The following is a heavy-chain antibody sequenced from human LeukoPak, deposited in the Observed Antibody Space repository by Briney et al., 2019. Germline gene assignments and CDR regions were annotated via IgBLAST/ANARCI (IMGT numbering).Heavy chain of an antibody. CDR3: ATGRPYDYVWDNYLHDAFEI. D-gene: IGHD3-16*01. Sequence: SQTLSLTCAVSGVSIDNDDYYWTWIRQSPGKDLEWIGCIRYNDYTYYTPSLKSRVTMSLDMSNNQISLMMTSVTAADTAVYYCATGRPYDYVWDNYLHDAFEIWGQGTMVTVSS. J-gene: IGHJ3*02. CDR2: IRYNDYT. CDR1: GVSIDNDDYY. V-gene: IGHV4-30-4*01.